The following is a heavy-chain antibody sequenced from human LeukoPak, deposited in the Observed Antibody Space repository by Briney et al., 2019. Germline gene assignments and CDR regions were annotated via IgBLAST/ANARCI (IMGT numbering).Heavy chain of an antibody. D-gene: IGHD2-2*02. CDR1: GFTFSSYW. Sequence: GGSLRLSCAASGFTFSSYWMSWVRQAPGKGLEWVANIKQDGSEKYYVASVKGRFTISRDNAKNSLYLQMNSLRAEDTAVYYCARDDTADYFDYWGQGTLVTVSS. CDR3: ARDDTADYFDY. CDR2: IKQDGSEK. V-gene: IGHV3-7*01. J-gene: IGHJ4*02.